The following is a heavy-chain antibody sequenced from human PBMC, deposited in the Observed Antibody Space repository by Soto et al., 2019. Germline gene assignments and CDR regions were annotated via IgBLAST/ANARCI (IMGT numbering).Heavy chain of an antibody. CDR3: VTKHCSSTSCHYWYFDL. CDR1: GGTFSSYA. D-gene: IGHD2-2*01. J-gene: IGHJ2*01. V-gene: IGHV1-69*01. CDR2: IIPIFGTA. Sequence: QVQLVQSGAEVKKPGSSVKVSCKASGGTFSSYALSWVRQAPGQGLEWMGGIIPIFGTANYAQKFQGRVTITADESTSTAYMELCSRSNEDTAAYYCVTKHCSSTSCHYWYFDLGGRGTRVIFSS.